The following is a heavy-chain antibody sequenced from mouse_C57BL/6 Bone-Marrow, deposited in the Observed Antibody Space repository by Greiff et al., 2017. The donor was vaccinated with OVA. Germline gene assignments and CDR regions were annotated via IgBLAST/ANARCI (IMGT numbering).Heavy chain of an antibody. D-gene: IGHD1-1*01. CDR3: TTGRSYPFRYFDV. Sequence: VQLQQSGAELVRPGASVTLSCTASGFNIKDDYMHWVKQRPEQGLELIGWIDPENGDTEYASKFQGKATITADTYSNTAYQQLSSLTSEDTGVDDCTTGRSYPFRYFDVWGTGTTVTVAS. CDR2: IDPENGDT. CDR1: GFNIKDDY. J-gene: IGHJ1*03. V-gene: IGHV14-4*01.